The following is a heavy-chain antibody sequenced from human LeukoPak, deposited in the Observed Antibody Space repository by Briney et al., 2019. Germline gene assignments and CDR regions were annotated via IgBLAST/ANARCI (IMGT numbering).Heavy chain of an antibody. CDR2: VDPEDGET. V-gene: IGHV1-69-2*01. CDR3: PRGRSRVVVPAAMGGFDY. CDR1: GYTFTDYY. J-gene: IGHJ4*02. Sequence: VKVSCKVSGYTFTDYYMHWVQQAPGKGLEWMGLVDPEDGETIYAEKFQGRVTITRDTSTRTVYMQLSSLRSDHTAVYYCPRGRSRVVVPAAMGGFDYWGQGTLVTVSS. D-gene: IGHD2-2*01.